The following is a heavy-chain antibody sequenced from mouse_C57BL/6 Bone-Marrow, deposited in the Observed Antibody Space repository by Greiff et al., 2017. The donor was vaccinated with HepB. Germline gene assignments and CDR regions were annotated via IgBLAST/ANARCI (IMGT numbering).Heavy chain of an antibody. CDR2: IWSGGST. V-gene: IGHV2-2*01. CDR3: ARKAGNSKNAMDY. J-gene: IGHJ4*01. CDR1: GFSLTSYG. D-gene: IGHD2-5*01. Sequence: QVQLKESGPGLVQPSQSLSITCTVSGFSLTSYGVHWVRQSPGKGLEWLGVIWSGGSTDYNAAFISRLSISKDNSKSQVFFKMNSLQADDTAIYYCARKAGNSKNAMDYWGQGTSVTVSS.